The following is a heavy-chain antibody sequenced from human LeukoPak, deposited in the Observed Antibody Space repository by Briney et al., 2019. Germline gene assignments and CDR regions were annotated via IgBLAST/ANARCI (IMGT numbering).Heavy chain of an antibody. CDR2: IYSSGST. V-gene: IGHV4-61*02. CDR1: GGLLSSGSYY. D-gene: IGHD2-2*01. CDR3: ARDLDQLPVYYYYMDV. Sequence: PSETLSLTCTVSGGLLSSGSYYWSWIRQPAGKGLEWIGRIYSSGSTNYNPALRSRLTISVDTSKNQFSLKLSSVTAADTAVYYCARDLDQLPVYYYYMDVWGKGTTVTVSS. J-gene: IGHJ6*03.